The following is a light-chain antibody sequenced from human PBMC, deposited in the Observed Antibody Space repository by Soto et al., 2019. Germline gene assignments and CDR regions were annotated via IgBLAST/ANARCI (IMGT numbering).Light chain of an antibody. CDR1: QTISTW. V-gene: IGKV1-5*01. CDR2: AAS. J-gene: IGKJ5*01. Sequence: DIQVTQSPPTLSASVGDRVTITCRASQTISTWMAWYQQKLGKAPKLLIYAASSLQSGVPSRFSGSGSGADFTLIINSLEPEDFAVYYCQQRNVWPPITFGQGTRLEIK. CDR3: QQRNVWPPIT.